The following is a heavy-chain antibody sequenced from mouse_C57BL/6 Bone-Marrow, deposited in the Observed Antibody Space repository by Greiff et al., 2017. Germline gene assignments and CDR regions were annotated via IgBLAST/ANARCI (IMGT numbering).Heavy chain of an antibody. CDR1: GFTFSNYW. CDR2: IRLKSDNYAT. D-gene: IGHD1-1*01. J-gene: IGHJ2*01. Sequence: EVKVEESGGGLVQPGGSMKLSCVASGFTFSNYWMNWVRQSPEKGLEWVAQIRLKSDNYATHYAESVKGRFTISRYDSKSSVYLQMNNLSAEDTGIYYCTGDYGSSEDYWGQGTTLTVSS. CDR3: TGDYGSSEDY. V-gene: IGHV6-3*01.